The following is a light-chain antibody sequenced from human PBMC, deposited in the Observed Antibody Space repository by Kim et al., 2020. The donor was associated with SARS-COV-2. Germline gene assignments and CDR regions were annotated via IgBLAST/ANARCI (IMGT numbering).Light chain of an antibody. J-gene: IGKJ5*01. V-gene: IGKV3-20*01. Sequence: SPGESATRSCRASQTVSSPYLAWYQQRPGQAPRLLIYGVSKRATDIPDRVSGSGSGTDFTLTIIGLEPEDVAVYYCQQYGHSPRTFGQGTRLEIK. CDR2: GVS. CDR3: QQYGHSPRT. CDR1: QTVSSPY.